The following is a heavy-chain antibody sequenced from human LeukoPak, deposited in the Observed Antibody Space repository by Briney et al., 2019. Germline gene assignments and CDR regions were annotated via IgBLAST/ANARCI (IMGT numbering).Heavy chain of an antibody. D-gene: IGHD2-2*01. CDR2: INPNSGGT. CDR1: GYTFTGYY. J-gene: IGHJ5*02. Sequence: ASVKVSCKASGYTFTGYYMHWVRQAPGQGLEWMGWINPNSGGTNYAQKFQGRVTMTRDTSISTAYMELSRLRSDDTAVYYCARETNSGDNIVVVPAGWFDPWGQGTLVTVSS. CDR3: ARETNSGDNIVVVPAGWFDP. V-gene: IGHV1-2*02.